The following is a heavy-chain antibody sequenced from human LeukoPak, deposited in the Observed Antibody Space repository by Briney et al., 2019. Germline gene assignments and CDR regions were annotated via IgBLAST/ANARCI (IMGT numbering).Heavy chain of an antibody. J-gene: IGHJ6*03. CDR1: GGSISSGGHY. V-gene: IGHV4-61*02. Sequence: SETLSLTCTVSGGSISSGGHYWSWIRQPAGKGLEYLGRISSTGSTNYNPSLKSRVTISVDTSKNQFSLKLSSVTAADTAVYYCARLSRGRDGYNLHYYYYYYMDVWGKGTTVTVSS. D-gene: IGHD5-24*01. CDR2: ISSTGST. CDR3: ARLSRGRDGYNLHYYYYYYMDV.